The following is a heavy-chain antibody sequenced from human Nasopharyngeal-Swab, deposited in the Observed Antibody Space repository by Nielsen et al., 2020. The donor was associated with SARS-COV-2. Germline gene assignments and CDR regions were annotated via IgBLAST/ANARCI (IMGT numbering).Heavy chain of an antibody. Sequence: SETLSLTCAFYGGSFSGYYWSWIRQPPGKGLEWIGEINHSGRTNYNPSLKSRVTISVDTSKNQFSLKLSPVTAADTAVYYCARGPTYRLWGQGTLVTVSS. D-gene: IGHD2/OR15-2a*01. V-gene: IGHV4-34*01. CDR1: GGSFSGYY. J-gene: IGHJ4*02. CDR3: ARGPTYRL. CDR2: INHSGRT.